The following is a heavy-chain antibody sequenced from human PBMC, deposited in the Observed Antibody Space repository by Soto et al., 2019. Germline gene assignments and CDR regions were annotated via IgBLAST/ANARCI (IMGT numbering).Heavy chain of an antibody. J-gene: IGHJ6*02. CDR1: GFTFSSYG. Sequence: PGGSLRLSCAASGFTFSSYGMHWVRQAPGKGLEWVAVISYDGSNKYYADSVKGRFTISRDNSKNTLYLQMNSLRAEDTAVYYCAKDQAQYSSGWYPFYYYYGMDVWGQGTTVTVSS. D-gene: IGHD6-19*01. V-gene: IGHV3-30*18. CDR2: ISYDGSNK. CDR3: AKDQAQYSSGWYPFYYYYGMDV.